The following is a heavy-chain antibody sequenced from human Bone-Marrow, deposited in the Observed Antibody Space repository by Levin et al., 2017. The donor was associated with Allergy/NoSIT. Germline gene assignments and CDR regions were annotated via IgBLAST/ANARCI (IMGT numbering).Heavy chain of an antibody. CDR2: ISGSGGST. D-gene: IGHD3-16*01. Sequence: SCAASGFTFTTYAMTWVRQAPGKGLEWVSGISGSGGSTYYADSVKGRFTISRDNSKNTLYLQMSSLRAEDTAVYYCAKVPTGGIGYWGQGTLVTVSS. CDR3: AKVPTGGIGY. CDR1: GFTFTTYA. J-gene: IGHJ4*02. V-gene: IGHV3-23*01.